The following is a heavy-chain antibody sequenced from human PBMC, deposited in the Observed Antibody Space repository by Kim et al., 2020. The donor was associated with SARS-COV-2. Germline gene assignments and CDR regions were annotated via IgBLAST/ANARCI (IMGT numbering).Heavy chain of an antibody. D-gene: IGHD3-10*01. Sequence: GGSLRLSCAASGFTFSDYYMSWIRQAPGKGLEWVSYISSSGSTIYYADSVKGRFTISRDNAKNSLYLQMNSLRAEDTAVYYCARDSLLLWFGELFSNRYYYYYGMDVWGQGTTVTVYS. V-gene: IGHV3-11*04. CDR3: ARDSLLLWFGELFSNRYYYYYGMDV. CDR1: GFTFSDYY. J-gene: IGHJ6*02. CDR2: ISSSGSTI.